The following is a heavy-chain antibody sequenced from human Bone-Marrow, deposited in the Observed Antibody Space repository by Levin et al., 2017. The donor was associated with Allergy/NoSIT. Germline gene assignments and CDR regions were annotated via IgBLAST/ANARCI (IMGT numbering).Heavy chain of an antibody. CDR1: GFTFSSYA. CDR3: ARSRDCSSTSCYRDV. V-gene: IGHV3-23*01. J-gene: IGHJ6*02. Sequence: GESLKISCAASGFTFSSYAMSWVRQAPGKGLEWVSGISGSASSTYYADSVKGRFIISRDNSKNTLYMQMNSLRVEDTAVYYCARSRDCSSTSCYRDVWGQWTTVTVSS. D-gene: IGHD2-2*01. CDR2: ISGSASST.